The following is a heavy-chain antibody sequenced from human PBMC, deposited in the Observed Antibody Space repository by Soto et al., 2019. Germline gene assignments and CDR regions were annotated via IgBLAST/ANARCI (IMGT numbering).Heavy chain of an antibody. D-gene: IGHD4-4*01. CDR1: GYSFTSYW. Sequence: GESLKISCKGSGYSFTSYWISWVRQMPGKGLEWMGRIDPSDSYTNYSPSFQGHVTISADKFISTAYLQWSSLKASDTAMYYCARTVANYYYYGMDVWGQGTTVTVSS. J-gene: IGHJ6*02. V-gene: IGHV5-10-1*01. CDR2: IDPSDSYT. CDR3: ARTVANYYYYGMDV.